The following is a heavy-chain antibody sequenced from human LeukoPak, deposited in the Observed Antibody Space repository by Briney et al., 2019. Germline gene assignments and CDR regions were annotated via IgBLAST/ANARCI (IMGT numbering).Heavy chain of an antibody. V-gene: IGHV4-34*01. CDR3: ARKSFRRGYSYGFDY. Sequence: SETLSLTCGVYGGSFSGYYWSWIRQPPGKGLEWIGEINHSGSTNYNPSLKSRVTISVDTSKNQFSLKLSSVTAADTAVYYCARKSFRRGYSYGFDYWGQGTLVTVSS. CDR2: INHSGST. CDR1: GGSFSGYY. D-gene: IGHD5-18*01. J-gene: IGHJ4*02.